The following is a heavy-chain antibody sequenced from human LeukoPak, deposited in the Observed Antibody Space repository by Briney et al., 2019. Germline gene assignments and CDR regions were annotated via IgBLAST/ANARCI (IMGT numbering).Heavy chain of an antibody. J-gene: IGHJ3*02. CDR2: MSPKSGNT. CDR1: GYTFISFD. Sequence: GASVKVSCKASGYTFISFDIDWVRQATGQGLEWMGWMSPKSGNTDYAQKFQGRVTMTRNTSINTAYLELSSLRSDDTAVYYCASHDYSRGPGAFDIWGQGTMVTVSS. D-gene: IGHD4-11*01. V-gene: IGHV1-8*01. CDR3: ASHDYSRGPGAFDI.